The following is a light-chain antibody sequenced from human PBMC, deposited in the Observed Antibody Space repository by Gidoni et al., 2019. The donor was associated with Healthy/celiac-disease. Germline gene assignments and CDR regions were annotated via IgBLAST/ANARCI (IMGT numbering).Light chain of an antibody. Sequence: QSALTQPASVSGSPGQSITISCTGTSSDVGSYNLVSWYQQHPGKAPKFMIYEVSKRPSGVSNRFSGSKSGNTASLTISGLQAEDAADYYCCSYAGSSTWVFGGGTKLTVL. CDR3: CSYAGSSTWV. J-gene: IGLJ3*02. V-gene: IGLV2-23*02. CDR2: EVS. CDR1: SSDVGSYNL.